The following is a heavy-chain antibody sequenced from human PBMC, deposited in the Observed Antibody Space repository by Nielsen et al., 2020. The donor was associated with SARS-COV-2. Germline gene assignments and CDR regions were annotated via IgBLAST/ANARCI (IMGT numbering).Heavy chain of an antibody. CDR2: IYYSGST. J-gene: IGHJ3*02. D-gene: IGHD2/OR15-2a*01. CDR1: GGSISSYY. Sequence: SETLSLTCTVSGGSISSYYWSWIRQPPGKGLEWIGSIYYSGSTYYNPSLKSRVTISVDTSKNQFSLKLSSVTAADTAVYYCARIVRNAFDIWGQGTMVTVSS. CDR3: ARIVRNAFDI. V-gene: IGHV4-59*05.